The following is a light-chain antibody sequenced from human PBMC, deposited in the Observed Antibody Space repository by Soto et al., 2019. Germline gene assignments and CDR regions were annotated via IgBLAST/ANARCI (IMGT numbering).Light chain of an antibody. CDR1: QSISSY. CDR3: QQSYSSPYT. V-gene: IGKV1-39*01. Sequence: DIQMTQSPSSLSASVGDRVTLTCRASQSISSYLNWYQQKPGKAPKVLIYAASSLQSGVPSRFSGSGSGTDFTLTISSLQPEDFAIYYCQQSYSSPYTFGQGTKLEIK. J-gene: IGKJ2*01. CDR2: AAS.